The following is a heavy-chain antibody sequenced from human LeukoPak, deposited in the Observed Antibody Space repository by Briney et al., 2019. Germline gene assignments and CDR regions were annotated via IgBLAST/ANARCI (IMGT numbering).Heavy chain of an antibody. Sequence: SETLSLTCAVYGGSFSGYYWSWIRQPPGKGLEWIGEINHSGSTNYNPSLKSRVTISVDTSKNQWSLKLTSVTAADTAVYYCARGYGSGNYYPKDYWGQGTLVTVSS. CDR2: INHSGST. CDR3: ARGYGSGNYYPKDY. J-gene: IGHJ4*02. V-gene: IGHV4-34*01. CDR1: GGSFSGYY. D-gene: IGHD3-10*01.